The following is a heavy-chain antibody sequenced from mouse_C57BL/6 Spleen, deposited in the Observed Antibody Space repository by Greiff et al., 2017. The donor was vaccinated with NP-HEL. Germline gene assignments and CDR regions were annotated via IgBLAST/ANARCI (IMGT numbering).Heavy chain of an antibody. CDR2: INPNYGTT. J-gene: IGHJ2*01. D-gene: IGHD2-4*01. CDR1: GYSFTDYN. V-gene: IGHV1-39*01. CDR3: ARGYDYDFYYFDY. Sequence: VQLQQSGPELVKPGASVKISCKASGYSFTDYNMNWVKQSNGKSLEWIGVINPNYGTTSYNQKFKGKATLTVDQSSSTAYMQLNSLTSEDSAVYYFARGYDYDFYYFDYWRQGTTLTVSS.